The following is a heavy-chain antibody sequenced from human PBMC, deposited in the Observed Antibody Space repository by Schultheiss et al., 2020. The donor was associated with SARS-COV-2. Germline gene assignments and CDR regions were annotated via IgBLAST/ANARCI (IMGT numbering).Heavy chain of an antibody. Sequence: GGSLRLSCAASGFTFSSYWMHWVRQAPGKGLVWVSRINSDGSSTSYADSVKGRFTISRDNAKNSLYLQMNSLRAEDTAVYYCVAEQLVLGVENWFDPWGQGTLVTVSS. V-gene: IGHV3-74*01. J-gene: IGHJ5*02. CDR1: GFTFSSYW. CDR3: VAEQLVLGVENWFDP. D-gene: IGHD6-13*01. CDR2: INSDGSST.